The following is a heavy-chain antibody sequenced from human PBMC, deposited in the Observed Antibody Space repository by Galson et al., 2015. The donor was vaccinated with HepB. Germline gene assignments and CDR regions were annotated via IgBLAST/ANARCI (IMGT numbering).Heavy chain of an antibody. CDR3: AKSWVRGVIYYWYFDL. CDR2: ISGSGGST. V-gene: IGHV3-23*01. J-gene: IGHJ2*01. D-gene: IGHD3-10*01. CDR1: GFTFSSYA. Sequence: SLRLSCAASGFTFSSYAMSWVRQAPGKGLEWVSAISGSGGSTYYADSVKGRFTISRDNSKNTLYLQMNSLRAEDTAVYYCAKSWVRGVIYYWYFDLWGRGTLVTVSS.